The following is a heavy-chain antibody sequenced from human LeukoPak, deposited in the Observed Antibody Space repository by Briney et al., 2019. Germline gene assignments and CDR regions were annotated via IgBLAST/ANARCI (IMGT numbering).Heavy chain of an antibody. CDR1: GGSFSGYY. Sequence: SETLSLTCAVYGGSFSGYYWSWIRQPPGKGLEWIGEINHSGSTNYNPSLKSRVTISVDTSKNQFPLKLSSVTAADTAVYYCARSLYYGDYMIDYWGQGTLVTVSS. CDR2: INHSGST. CDR3: ARSLYYGDYMIDY. J-gene: IGHJ4*02. V-gene: IGHV4-34*01. D-gene: IGHD4-17*01.